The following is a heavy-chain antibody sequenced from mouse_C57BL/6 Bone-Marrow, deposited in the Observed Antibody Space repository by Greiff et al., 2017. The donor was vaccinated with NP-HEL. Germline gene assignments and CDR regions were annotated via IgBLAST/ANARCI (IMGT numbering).Heavy chain of an antibody. J-gene: IGHJ2*01. V-gene: IGHV1-5*01. Sequence: EVQLQESGTVLARPGASVKMSCKTSGYTFTSYWMHWVKQRPGQGLEWIGAIYPGNSDTSYNQKFKGTAKLTAVTSASTAYMELSSLTNEDSAVYYCTRKALITTVGPYYFDYWGQGTTLTVSS. CDR1: GYTFTSYW. D-gene: IGHD1-1*01. CDR3: TRKALITTVGPYYFDY. CDR2: IYPGNSDT.